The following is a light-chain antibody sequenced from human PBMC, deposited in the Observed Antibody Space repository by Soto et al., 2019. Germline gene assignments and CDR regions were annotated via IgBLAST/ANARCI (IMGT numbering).Light chain of an antibody. Sequence: QSVLTQPPSVSAAPGQKVSISCIGTSSDVGAYNYVSWYQQHPGKVPKLMIYEVSKRPSGVPDRFSASKSGNTASLTVSGLQAEDEADYYCSSHGGSNNFYVFGTGTKVTVL. CDR3: SSHGGSNNFYV. J-gene: IGLJ1*01. CDR1: SSDVGAYNY. V-gene: IGLV2-8*01. CDR2: EVS.